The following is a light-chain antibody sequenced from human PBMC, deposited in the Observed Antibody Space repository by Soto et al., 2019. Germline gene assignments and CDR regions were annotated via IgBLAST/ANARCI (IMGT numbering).Light chain of an antibody. CDR1: SSGIGTYNY. Sequence: QSALTQPASVSGSPGQSITISCSETSSGIGTYNYVSWYQLHPGKVPKLMIYEVSNRPSGVSNRFSGSKSGNTASLTISGLQAEDEADYYCSSYTSSSTWVFGGGTKLTVL. V-gene: IGLV2-14*01. CDR3: SSYTSSSTWV. CDR2: EVS. J-gene: IGLJ3*02.